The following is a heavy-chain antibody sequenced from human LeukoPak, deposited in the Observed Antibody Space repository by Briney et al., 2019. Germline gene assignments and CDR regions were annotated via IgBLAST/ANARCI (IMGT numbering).Heavy chain of an antibody. V-gene: IGHV3-74*01. J-gene: IGHJ4*02. CDR2: MKGDGRNI. D-gene: IGHD7-27*01. CDR1: GFTFSSYW. CDR3: ARDLRAPPGY. Sequence: GGSLRLSCVASGFTFSSYWMYWVRQDPGKGLVWVSGMKGDGRNITYADSVKGRFTISRDNAKNTVYLQMNSLRAEDTGVYYCARDLRAPPGYWGQGTLVTVSS.